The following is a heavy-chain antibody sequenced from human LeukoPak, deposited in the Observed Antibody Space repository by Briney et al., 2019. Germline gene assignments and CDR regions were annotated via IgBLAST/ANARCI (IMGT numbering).Heavy chain of an antibody. J-gene: IGHJ4*02. CDR1: GFTFSNYE. V-gene: IGHV3-48*03. CDR3: ARKTSVDY. CDR2: ISSGGSTI. Sequence: GGSLRLSCAASGFTFSNYEMNWVRQAPGKGLEWVSYISSGGSTIYYADSVKGRFTISRDNAKNSLYLQMYSLRAEDTAVYYCARKTSVDYWGQGTLVTVSS.